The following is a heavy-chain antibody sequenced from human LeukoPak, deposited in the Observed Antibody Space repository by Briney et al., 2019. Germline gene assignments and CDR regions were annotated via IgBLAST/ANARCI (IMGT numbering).Heavy chain of an antibody. CDR1: GFNFSRYA. CDR3: ASPDI. V-gene: IGHV3-23*01. CDR2: ISGSGGSI. J-gene: IGHJ3*02. Sequence: PGGSLRLSCAASGFNFSRYAISWVRQAPGKGLEWISSISGSGGSIYYADSVKGRFTISRDNSKNTLYLELSSLRAEDTAVYYCASPDIWGQGTMVTVSS.